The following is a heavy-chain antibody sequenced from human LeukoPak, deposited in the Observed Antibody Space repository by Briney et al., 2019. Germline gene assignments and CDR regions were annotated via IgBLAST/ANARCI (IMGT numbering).Heavy chain of an antibody. CDR2: IIPSGGST. CDR1: GYTFTNYY. J-gene: IGHJ6*02. CDR3: ARSIVVVTGPDYGMDV. Sequence: ASVKVSCKASGYTFTNYYIHWVRQAPGQGLEWMGIIIPSGGSTSSAQKFQGRVTMTRDTSTSTVYMDLSSLRSEDTAVYYCARSIVVVTGPDYGMDVWGQGTTVTVSS. V-gene: IGHV1-46*01. D-gene: IGHD2-21*02.